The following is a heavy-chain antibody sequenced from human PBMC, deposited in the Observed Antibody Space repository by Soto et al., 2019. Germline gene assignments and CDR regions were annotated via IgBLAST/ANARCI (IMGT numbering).Heavy chain of an antibody. D-gene: IGHD2-2*01. CDR1: GGTFSSYA. J-gene: IGHJ6*04. CDR2: IIPISGTA. V-gene: IGHV1-69*01. Sequence: QVQLVPSGAEVKKPGSSVKVSCKASGGTFSSYAISWVRQAPGQGLEWMGGIIPISGTANYAQKFQGRVTLTADESTSTAYMEPSRLRADDTAVYYCARSQGSSTSLESYYYYWYGRDVWGEGTTVTVSS. CDR3: ARSQGSSTSLESYYYYWYGRDV.